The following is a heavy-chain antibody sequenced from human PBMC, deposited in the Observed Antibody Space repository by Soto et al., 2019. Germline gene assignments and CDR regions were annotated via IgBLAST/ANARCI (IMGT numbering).Heavy chain of an antibody. D-gene: IGHD6-6*01. Sequence: ASVKVSCTASGYTFTSYGISWVRQAPGQGLEWMGWISAYNGNTNYAQKFQGRVTMTTDTSTSTAYMELSSLRSEDTAVYYCARDSSSSLKFDPWGQGTLVTVSS. CDR3: ARDSSSSLKFDP. CDR2: ISAYNGNT. CDR1: GYTFTSYG. V-gene: IGHV1-18*01. J-gene: IGHJ5*02.